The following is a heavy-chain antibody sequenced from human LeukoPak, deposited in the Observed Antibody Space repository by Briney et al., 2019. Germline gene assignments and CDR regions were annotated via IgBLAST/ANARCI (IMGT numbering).Heavy chain of an antibody. D-gene: IGHD6-19*01. Sequence: GGSLRLSCAASGFTFSIYSMNWVRQAPGKGLEWVSDISSSSATIYYADSVKGRFTISRDNAKNSLYLQMNSVRAEYTAVYYCARVGSGCVDYWGQGTLVTVSS. CDR2: ISSSSATI. J-gene: IGHJ4*02. CDR3: ARVGSGCVDY. V-gene: IGHV3-48*01. CDR1: GFTFSIYS.